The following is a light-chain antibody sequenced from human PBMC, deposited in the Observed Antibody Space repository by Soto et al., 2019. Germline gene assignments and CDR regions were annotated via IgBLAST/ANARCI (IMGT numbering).Light chain of an antibody. V-gene: IGLV2-8*01. CDR2: DVT. CDR1: SSDVGGYDF. Sequence: QSALTQPPSASGSPGQSVTISCTGASSDVGGYDFVSWYQQHPGKAPKLMIYDVTKRPSGVPDRFSGSKSGNTASLTVSGLQADDGADYYCSSYEGSSLPVAFGGGTKLTVL. CDR3: SSYEGSSLPVA. J-gene: IGLJ2*01.